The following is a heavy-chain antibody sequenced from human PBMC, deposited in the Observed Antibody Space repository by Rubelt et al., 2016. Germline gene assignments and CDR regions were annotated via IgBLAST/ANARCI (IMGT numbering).Heavy chain of an antibody. CDR3: ARYCSSTSCYRSVY. J-gene: IGHJ4*02. V-gene: IGHV1-69*06. CDR2: IIPIFGTA. Sequence: VGGIIPIFGTANYAQKFQGRVTITADKSTSTAYMELSSLRSEDTAVYYCARYCSSTSCYRSVYWGQGTLVTVSS. D-gene: IGHD2-2*02.